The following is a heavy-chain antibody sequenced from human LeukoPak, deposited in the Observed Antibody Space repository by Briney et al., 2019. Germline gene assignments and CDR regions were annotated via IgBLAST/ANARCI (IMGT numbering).Heavy chain of an antibody. CDR3: ARGYSGYVANWFDP. D-gene: IGHD5-12*01. Sequence: GALRLSCAASGFTFSSYAMSWVRQAPGKGLEWVSAISGSGGSTYYADSVKGRFTISRDNSKNTLYLQMNSLRAEDTAVYYCARGYSGYVANWFDPWGQGTLVTVSS. J-gene: IGHJ5*02. V-gene: IGHV3-23*01. CDR1: GFTFSSYA. CDR2: ISGSGGST.